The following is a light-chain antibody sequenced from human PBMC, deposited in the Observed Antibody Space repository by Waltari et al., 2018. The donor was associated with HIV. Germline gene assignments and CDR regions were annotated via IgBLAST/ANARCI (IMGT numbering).Light chain of an antibody. CDR2: AAS. Sequence: DIVMRQSPATLSVSLGKSATLSCRASQSVGLILAWYQQRPGQTPRLLIYAASTRATGIPPRFSGSASGTNFALTISSLQSEDVGFYYCQQYHDWPWFTFGQGTKLEIK. CDR3: QQYHDWPWFT. CDR1: QSVGLI. V-gene: IGKV3-15*01. J-gene: IGKJ2*01.